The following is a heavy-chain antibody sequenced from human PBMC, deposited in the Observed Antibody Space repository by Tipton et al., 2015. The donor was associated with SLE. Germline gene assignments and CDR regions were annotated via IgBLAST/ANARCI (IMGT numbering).Heavy chain of an antibody. CDR3: ARHIYDTSGGPFDN. J-gene: IGHJ4*02. CDR1: GFTFSSYT. V-gene: IGHV3-48*01. Sequence: SLRLSCAASGFTFSSYTMNWVRQAPGKGLEWVSSISSSSGSIYYADSVKGRFTISRDNAKNSLYLQMNSLRAEDTAVYYCARHIYDTSGGPFDNWGQGTLVTVSS. D-gene: IGHD3-22*01. CDR2: ISSSSGSI.